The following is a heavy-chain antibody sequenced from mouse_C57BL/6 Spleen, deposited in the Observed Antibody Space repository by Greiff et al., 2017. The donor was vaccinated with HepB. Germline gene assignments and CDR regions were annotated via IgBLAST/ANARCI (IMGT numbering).Heavy chain of an antibody. Sequence: VKLMESGPGLVAPSQSLSITCTVSGFSLTSYGVSWVRQPPGKGLEWLGAIWGDGSTNYHSALISRLSISKDNSKSQVFLKLNSLQTDDTATYYCATRRGFWYFDVWGTGTTVTVSS. CDR1: GFSLTSYG. CDR2: IWGDGST. V-gene: IGHV2-3*01. CDR3: ATRRGFWYFDV. J-gene: IGHJ1*03.